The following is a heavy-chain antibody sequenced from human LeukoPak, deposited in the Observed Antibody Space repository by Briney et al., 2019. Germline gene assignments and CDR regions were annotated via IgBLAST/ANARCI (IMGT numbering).Heavy chain of an antibody. CDR3: ATTFPYCSDGTCAL. V-gene: IGHV3-7*01. J-gene: IGHJ4*02. CDR1: GITFRYW. D-gene: IGHD2-15*01. CDR2: INQDGNRE. Sequence: GGSLRLSCTVSGITFRYWMSWVRQAPGKGLEWVANINQDGNRENYVDSVKGRLSISRDNAKNSLFLQMHSLRAEDTAVYYCATTFPYCSDGTCALGGQGTLVTVSS.